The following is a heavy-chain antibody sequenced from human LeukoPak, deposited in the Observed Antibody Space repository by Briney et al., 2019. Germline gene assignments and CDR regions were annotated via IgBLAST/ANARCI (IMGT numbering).Heavy chain of an antibody. CDR3: ARASEYYDSSPFDP. Sequence: ASVKVSCKASGYIFNSYYMYWVRQAPGQGLEWMGIINPSGGSTSYAQKFQGRVTMTRDTSTSTVYMELSSLRSEDTAVYYCARASEYYDSSPFDPWGQGTLATVSS. J-gene: IGHJ5*02. CDR1: GYIFNSYY. CDR2: INPSGGST. V-gene: IGHV1-46*02. D-gene: IGHD3-22*01.